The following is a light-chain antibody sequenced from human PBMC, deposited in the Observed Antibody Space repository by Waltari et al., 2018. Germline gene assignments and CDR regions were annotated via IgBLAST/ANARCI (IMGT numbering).Light chain of an antibody. CDR1: QGISSY. CDR2: AAS. J-gene: IGKJ1*01. CDR3: QQYYSYPWT. V-gene: IGKV1-8*01. Sequence: FSASTGDRVTITCRASQGISSYLAWYQQKPGKAPKLLIYAASTLQSGVPSRFSGSGSGTDFTLTISCLQSEDFATYYCQQYYSYPWTFGQGTKVEIK.